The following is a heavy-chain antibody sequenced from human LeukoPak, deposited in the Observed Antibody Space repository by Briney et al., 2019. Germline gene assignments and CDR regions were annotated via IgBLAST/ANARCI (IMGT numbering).Heavy chain of an antibody. CDR3: ASSPTPGKAAAIDF. J-gene: IGHJ4*02. CDR2: ISGTSSYK. D-gene: IGHD6-25*01. CDR1: GFTFSDYY. V-gene: IGHV3-11*06. Sequence: GGALRLSCAASGFTFSDYYMSWIRQTPGKGLEWVSVISGTSSYKNYADSVKGRFTISRDNAKNSLYLQMNSLRAEDTAVYYCASSPTPGKAAAIDFWGQGTLVTVSS.